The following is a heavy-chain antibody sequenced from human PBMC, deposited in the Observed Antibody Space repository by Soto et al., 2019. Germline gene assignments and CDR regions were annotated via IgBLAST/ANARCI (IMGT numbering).Heavy chain of an antibody. Sequence: SETLSLTCTVSGGSISSSSYYWGWIRQPPGKGLEWIGSIYYSGSTYYNPSLKSRVTISVDTSKNQFSLKLSSVTAADTAVYYCARRGSTYCSSTSCHTINWFDPWGQGTLVTVSS. J-gene: IGHJ5*02. V-gene: IGHV4-39*01. CDR2: IYYSGST. CDR1: GGSISSSSYY. CDR3: ARRGSTYCSSTSCHTINWFDP. D-gene: IGHD2-2*01.